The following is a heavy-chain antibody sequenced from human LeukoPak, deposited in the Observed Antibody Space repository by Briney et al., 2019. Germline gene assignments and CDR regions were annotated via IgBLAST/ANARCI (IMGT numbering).Heavy chain of an antibody. J-gene: IGHJ4*02. CDR1: GFTFRGHY. Sequence: GGSLRLSCAASGFTFRGHYVSWVRQAPGKGLEWVSIIDSGDNTYYADSVKGRFTVSRDNSKNTLYLQMNSLRAEDTAVYYCASERTAAGIYFAIDYWGQGTLVTVSS. D-gene: IGHD6-13*01. V-gene: IGHV3-53*05. CDR2: IDSGDNT. CDR3: ASERTAAGIYFAIDY.